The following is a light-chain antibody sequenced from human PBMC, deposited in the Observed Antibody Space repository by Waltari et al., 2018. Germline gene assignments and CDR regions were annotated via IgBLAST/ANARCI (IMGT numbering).Light chain of an antibody. CDR2: EVS. CDR3: SSYVGSNNPV. V-gene: IGLV2-8*01. Sequence: QSALTQPPSASGSPGQSVTISCTGTSSALGGYAFVSWYQHHPGKAPKLMIYEVSKRPAGVPDRFAGSKSGNTASLTVSGLQAEDEADYYCSSYVGSNNPVFGGGTKLTVL. J-gene: IGLJ2*01. CDR1: SSALGGYAF.